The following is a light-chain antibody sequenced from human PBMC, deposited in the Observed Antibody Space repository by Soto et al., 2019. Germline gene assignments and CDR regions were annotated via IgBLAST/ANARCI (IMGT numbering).Light chain of an antibody. CDR1: QSVTSNY. CDR2: GAS. CDR3: QHYVTSRTT. V-gene: IGKV3-20*01. Sequence: IVLTQSPGTLSFSPGERATLSCGASQSVTSNYLAWYQQKPGQAPRLLIFGASIRVTGIPDRFIGSGSGTDFTLTISRLEPEDFAVYYCQHYVTSRTTFGQGNKVDIX. J-gene: IGKJ1*01.